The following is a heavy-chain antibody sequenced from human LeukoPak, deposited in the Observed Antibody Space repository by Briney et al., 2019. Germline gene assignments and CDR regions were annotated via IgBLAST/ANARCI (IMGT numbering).Heavy chain of an antibody. CDR2: INPNSGGT. CDR1: GYSFTDYY. Sequence: ASVKVSCKTSGYSFTDYYMHWVRQAPGQGLEWMGWINPNSGGTSSAQKFQGRVTMTRDTSITTVYMEMSWLTPDDTAIYYCARADRLHGGPYLIGPWGQGTLVTVSS. J-gene: IGHJ5*02. V-gene: IGHV1-2*02. D-gene: IGHD2-21*01. CDR3: ARADRLHGGPYLIGP.